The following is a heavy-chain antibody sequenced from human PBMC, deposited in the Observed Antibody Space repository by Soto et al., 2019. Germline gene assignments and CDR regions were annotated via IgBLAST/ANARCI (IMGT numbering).Heavy chain of an antibody. CDR2: IYYSGST. J-gene: IGHJ4*02. V-gene: IGHV4-59*08. Sequence: PLDSLYPTCTLFGGSISSCSWRLIRQPPGKGLEWIGYIYYSGSTNYNPSLKSRVTISVDTSKNQFSLKLSSVTAADTAVYYCARHRPGSGGSCYDYWGQG. CDR1: GGSISSCS. D-gene: IGHD2-15*01. CDR3: ARHRPGSGGSCYDY.